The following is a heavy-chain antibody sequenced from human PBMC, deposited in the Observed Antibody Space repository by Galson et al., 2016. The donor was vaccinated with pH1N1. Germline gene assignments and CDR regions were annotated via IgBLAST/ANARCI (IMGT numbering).Heavy chain of an antibody. D-gene: IGHD3-3*01. CDR1: GGSISSYY. CDR2: IYTTGST. J-gene: IGHJ4*02. CDR3: ARSRTIWSGYYDAPHLDY. V-gene: IGHV4-4*07. Sequence: ETLSLTCTVSGGSISSYYWNWIRQPAGKGLEWIGRIYTTGSTNYNPSLKSRVTMSIDMSKSQFSLKLSSVTAADAAVYYCARSRTIWSGYYDAPHLDYWGQGTLVTVSS.